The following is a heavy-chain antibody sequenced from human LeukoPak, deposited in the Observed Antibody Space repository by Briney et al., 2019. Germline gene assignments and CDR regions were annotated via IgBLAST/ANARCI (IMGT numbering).Heavy chain of an antibody. Sequence: GGSLRLSCAASGFTFSSYAMNWVRPAPGEGPEWVSAISGSGGSQSYADSVKGRFTISRDNSKNTLYLQMRSLRAEVTAVNYCWKDGIAAVLCVYWGQETRDSVS. D-gene: IGHD6-13*01. CDR1: GFTFSSYA. J-gene: IGHJ4*02. CDR3: WKDGIAAVLCVY. V-gene: IGHV3-23*01. CDR2: ISGSGGSQ.